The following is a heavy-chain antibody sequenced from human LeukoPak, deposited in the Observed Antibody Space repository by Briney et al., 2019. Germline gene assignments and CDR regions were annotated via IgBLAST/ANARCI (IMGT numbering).Heavy chain of an antibody. CDR2: MNPNSGNT. V-gene: IGHV1-8*02. CDR3: ARGGDGSGSYYGSYYFDY. D-gene: IGHD3-10*01. CDR1: GYTFTSYG. Sequence: ASVKVSCKASGYTFTSYGISWVRQAPGQGLEWMGWMNPNSGNTGYAQKFQGRVTMTRNTSISTAYMELSSLRSEDTAVYYCARGGDGSGSYYGSYYFDYWGQGTLVTVSS. J-gene: IGHJ4*02.